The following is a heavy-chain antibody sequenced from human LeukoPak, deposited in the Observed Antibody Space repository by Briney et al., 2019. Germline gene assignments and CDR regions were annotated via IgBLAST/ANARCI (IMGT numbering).Heavy chain of an antibody. CDR2: INPNSGGT. CDR1: GYTFTGYY. D-gene: IGHD6-13*01. Sequence: ASVKVSCKASGYTFTGYYVHWVRQAPGQGLEWMGWINPNSGGTNYAQKFQGRVTMTRDTSISTAYMELSRLRSDDTAVYYCARDTGIAAPHGPDYWGQGTLVTVSS. V-gene: IGHV1-2*02. J-gene: IGHJ4*02. CDR3: ARDTGIAAPHGPDY.